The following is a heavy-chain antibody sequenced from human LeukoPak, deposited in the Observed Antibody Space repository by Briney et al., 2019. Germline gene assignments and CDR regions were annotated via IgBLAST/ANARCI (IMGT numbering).Heavy chain of an antibody. V-gene: IGHV4-34*01. J-gene: IGHJ4*02. Sequence: SETLSLTCAVYGGSFSGYYWSWIRQPPGKGLEWIGEINHSGSTNYNPSLKSRVTISVDTSKNQFSLKLSSVTAEDTAVYYCARYQRLGELDIPYYFDYWGQGTLVTVSS. CDR2: INHSGST. CDR1: GGSFSGYY. CDR3: ARYQRLGELDIPYYFDY. D-gene: IGHD3-10*01.